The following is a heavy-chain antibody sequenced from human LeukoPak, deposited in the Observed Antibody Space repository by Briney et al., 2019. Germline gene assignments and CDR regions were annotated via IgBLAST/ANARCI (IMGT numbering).Heavy chain of an antibody. D-gene: IGHD3-22*01. CDR3: ARGRHYYSISAYYPLDS. CDR2: INPNSGGT. CDR1: GYTFTDYF. J-gene: IGHJ4*02. Sequence: GASLKVSCKASGYTFTDYFMHWVRQAPGQGLEWMGWINPNSGGTNYAQKFQGRVTMTRDTSNNTAYMELNSLISDDTAVYYCARGRHYYSISAYYPLDSWGQGTLVTVSS. V-gene: IGHV1-2*02.